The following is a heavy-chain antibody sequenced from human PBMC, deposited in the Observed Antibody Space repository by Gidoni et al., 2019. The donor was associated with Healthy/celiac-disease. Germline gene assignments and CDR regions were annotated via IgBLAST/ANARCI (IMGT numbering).Heavy chain of an antibody. J-gene: IGHJ3*02. CDR3: AKDVGRITMIVVPGAFDI. V-gene: IGHV3-23*01. Sequence: STYYADSVKGRFTISRDNSKNTLYLQMNSLRSEDTAVYYCAKDVGRITMIVVPGAFDIWGQGTMVTVSS. CDR2: ST. D-gene: IGHD3-22*01.